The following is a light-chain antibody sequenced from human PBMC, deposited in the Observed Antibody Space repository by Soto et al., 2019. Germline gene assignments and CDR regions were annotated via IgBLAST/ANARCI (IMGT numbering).Light chain of an antibody. Sequence: EIVMTQSPGTLSLSPGERATLSCRASQTINNNFLGWYQQKPGQPPRLLIFAASRRAPGIPDRFSGGGSGTDFTLTISRVEPGDFGVYYCQQYGSSPPYTFGLGTKLDIK. CDR1: QTINNNF. J-gene: IGKJ2*01. V-gene: IGKV3-20*01. CDR2: AAS. CDR3: QQYGSSPPYT.